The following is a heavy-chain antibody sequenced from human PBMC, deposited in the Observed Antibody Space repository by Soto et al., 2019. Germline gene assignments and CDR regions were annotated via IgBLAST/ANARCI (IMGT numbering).Heavy chain of an antibody. J-gene: IGHJ6*03. Sequence: GGSLRLSCAASGFTFSSYWMSWVRQAPGKGLEWVANIKQDGSEKYYVDSVKGRFTISRDNAKNSLYLQMNSLRAEDTAVYYCARDFDTVTNRVALSNIGAPWGPYYYYYYYMDVWGKGTTVTVSS. CDR2: IKQDGSEK. V-gene: IGHV3-7*01. D-gene: IGHD4-4*01. CDR1: GFTFSSYW. CDR3: ARDFDTVTNRVALSNIGAPWGPYYYYYYYMDV.